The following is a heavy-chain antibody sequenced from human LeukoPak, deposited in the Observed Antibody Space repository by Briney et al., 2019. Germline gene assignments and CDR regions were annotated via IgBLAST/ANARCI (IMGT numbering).Heavy chain of an antibody. CDR1: GFTFSSYD. D-gene: IGHD5-12*01. J-gene: IGHJ4*02. CDR2: IGTAGDT. CDR3: ARGGSSGYDYRGLVDY. Sequence: GGSLRLSCAASGFTFSSYDTHWVRQATGKGLEWVSAIGTAGDTYYPGSVKGRFTISRENAKNFLYLQMNSLRAGDTAVYYCARGGSSGYDYRGLVDYWGQGTLVTVSS. V-gene: IGHV3-13*01.